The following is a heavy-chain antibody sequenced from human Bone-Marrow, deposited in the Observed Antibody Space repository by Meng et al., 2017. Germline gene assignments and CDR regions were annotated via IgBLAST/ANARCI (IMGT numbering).Heavy chain of an antibody. Sequence: SETLSLTCTVSGGSISSYYWSWIRQPPGKGLEWIGYIYYSGSTNYNPSLKSRVTISVDTSKNQFSLKLSSVTAADTAVYYCARDPTQHCSGGSCYSGSWPFDYWGQGTLVTVSS. D-gene: IGHD2-15*01. CDR3: ARDPTQHCSGGSCYSGSWPFDY. J-gene: IGHJ4*02. CDR1: GGSISSYY. CDR2: IYYSGST. V-gene: IGHV4-59*01.